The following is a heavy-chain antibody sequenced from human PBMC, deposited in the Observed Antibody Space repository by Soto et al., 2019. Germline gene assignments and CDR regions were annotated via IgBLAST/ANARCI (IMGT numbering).Heavy chain of an antibody. CDR3: ARGDSRYCSGGSCYSLDY. Sequence: QVQLQELGPGLVKPSQTLSLTCTVSGGSISSGGYYWSWIRQHPGKGLEWIGYIYYSGSTYYNPSLKSRVTISVDTSKNQFSLKLSSVTAADTAVYYCARGDSRYCSGGSCYSLDYWGQGTLVTVSS. V-gene: IGHV4-31*03. CDR2: IYYSGST. J-gene: IGHJ4*02. D-gene: IGHD2-15*01. CDR1: GGSISSGGYY.